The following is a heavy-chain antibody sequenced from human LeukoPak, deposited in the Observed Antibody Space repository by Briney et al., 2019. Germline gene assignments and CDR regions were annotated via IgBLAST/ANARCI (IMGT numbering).Heavy chain of an antibody. D-gene: IGHD3-10*01. V-gene: IGHV4-34*01. Sequence: SETLSLTCAVYGGSFSGYYWNWIRQPPGKGPEWIGEINHSGSTNYNPSLKSRVTISVDTSKNQFSLKLSSVTAADTAVYYCARVGSGSGSNAYWGQGTLVTVSS. CDR1: GGSFSGYY. J-gene: IGHJ4*02. CDR2: INHSGST. CDR3: ARVGSGSGSNAY.